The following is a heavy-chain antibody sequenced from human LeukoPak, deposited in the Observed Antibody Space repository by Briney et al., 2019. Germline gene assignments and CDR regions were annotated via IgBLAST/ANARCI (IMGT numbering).Heavy chain of an antibody. CDR3: AREDILDNWFDP. D-gene: IGHD2-21*01. Sequence: SETLSLTCTVSGGSISSSSYYWGWIRQPPGTGLEWIGTIYYSGSTYYSPSLKSRVTISVDTSKNQFSLKLSSVTAADTAVYYCAREDILDNWFDPWGQGTLVTVSS. V-gene: IGHV4-39*02. CDR2: IYYSGST. CDR1: GGSISSSSYY. J-gene: IGHJ5*02.